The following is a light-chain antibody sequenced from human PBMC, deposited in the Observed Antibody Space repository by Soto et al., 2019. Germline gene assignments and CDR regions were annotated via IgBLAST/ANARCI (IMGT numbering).Light chain of an antibody. CDR3: QTWGTGSVV. V-gene: IGLV4-69*01. Sequence: QPVLTQSPSASAPLGASVKLTCTLSSGHRTYAIAWHQQQPEKGPRYLMKLNSDGSHTKGDGIPDRFSGSSSGTERHLTISGLQSEDEADYYCQTWGTGSVVFGGGTKLTVL. CDR1: SGHRTYA. J-gene: IGLJ2*01. CDR2: LNSDGSH.